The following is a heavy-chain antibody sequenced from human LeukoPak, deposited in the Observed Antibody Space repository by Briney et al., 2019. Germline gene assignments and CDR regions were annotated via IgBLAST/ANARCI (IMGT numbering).Heavy chain of an antibody. CDR1: GGTFSSYA. V-gene: IGHV1-69*05. D-gene: IGHD3-10*01. J-gene: IGHJ6*02. Sequence: GASVKVSCKASGGTFSSYAISWVRQAPGQGLEWMGGIIPIFGTANYAQKFQGRVTITTDESTSTAYMELRSLRSDDTAVYYCASSQLWFGELSHYTMDVWGQGTTVTVSS. CDR3: ASSQLWFGELSHYTMDV. CDR2: IIPIFGTA.